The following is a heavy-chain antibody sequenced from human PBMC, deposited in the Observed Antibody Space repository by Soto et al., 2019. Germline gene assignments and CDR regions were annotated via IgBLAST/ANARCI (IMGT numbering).Heavy chain of an antibody. V-gene: IGHV3-30*18. Sequence: QVQLVESGGGVVQPGRSLRLSCAASGFTFSSYGMHWVRQAPGKGLEWGAVISYDGSNKYYADSVKGRFTISRDNSKNTLYLQMNSLRAEDTAVYYCAKDQGIAAAGTYYYGMDVWGQGTTVTVSS. CDR2: ISYDGSNK. D-gene: IGHD6-13*01. CDR1: GFTFSSYG. CDR3: AKDQGIAAAGTYYYGMDV. J-gene: IGHJ6*02.